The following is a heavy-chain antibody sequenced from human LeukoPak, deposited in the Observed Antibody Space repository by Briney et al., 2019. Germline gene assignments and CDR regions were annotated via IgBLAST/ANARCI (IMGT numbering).Heavy chain of an antibody. Sequence: SETLSLTCTVSGYSISSGYYWGWIRQPPGKGLEWIGSIYHSGSTYYNPSLKSRVTISVDTSKNQFSLKLSSVTAADTAVYYCAREYYDILTIPFDYWGQGTLVTVSS. CDR3: AREYYDILTIPFDY. CDR2: IYHSGST. V-gene: IGHV4-38-2*02. D-gene: IGHD3-9*01. J-gene: IGHJ4*02. CDR1: GYSISSGYY.